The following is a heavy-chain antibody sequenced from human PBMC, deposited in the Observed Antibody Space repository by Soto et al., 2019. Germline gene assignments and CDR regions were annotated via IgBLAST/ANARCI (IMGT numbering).Heavy chain of an antibody. Sequence: PGGSLRLSCAASGFTFSDHYMDWVRQAPGKGLEWVGRTRNKANNYTPEYAASVKGRFTISRDDSNNSLYLQMNSLKTEDTAVYYCARLAYYGGNPLDYWGQGTLVTVSS. CDR1: GFTFSDHY. V-gene: IGHV3-72*01. J-gene: IGHJ4*02. CDR2: TRNKANNYTP. CDR3: ARLAYYGGNPLDY. D-gene: IGHD4-17*01.